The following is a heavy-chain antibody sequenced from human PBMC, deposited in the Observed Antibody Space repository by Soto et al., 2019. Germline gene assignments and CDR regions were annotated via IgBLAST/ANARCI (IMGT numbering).Heavy chain of an antibody. V-gene: IGHV3-23*01. D-gene: IGHD3-22*01. CDR3: AFPDDSSGFDY. Sequence: VGSLRLSCAASGFTFSSYAMNWVRQAPEKGLEWVSSISGSGGSPYYTDSVKGRFTISRDNSKNTLYLQMNSLRAGDTAVYYCAFPDDSSGFDYWGQGTLVTVSS. CDR1: GFTFSSYA. CDR2: ISGSGGSP. J-gene: IGHJ4*02.